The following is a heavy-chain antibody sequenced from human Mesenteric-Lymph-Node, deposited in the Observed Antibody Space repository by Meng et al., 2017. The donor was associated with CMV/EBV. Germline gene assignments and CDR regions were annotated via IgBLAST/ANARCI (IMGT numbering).Heavy chain of an antibody. CDR1: GYDFTDYY. J-gene: IGHJ4*02. V-gene: IGHV1-2*02. CDR2: INPNSGGR. D-gene: IGHD3-16*01. Sequence: ASGYDFTDYYIRWVRQAPGQGLEWMGWINPNSGGRNYAQKFQGRVTMTRDTSINTAFMELSRLRSDDTAVYYCASGGATVVVPTPTGHWGQGTLVTSPQ. CDR3: ASGGATVVVPTPTGH.